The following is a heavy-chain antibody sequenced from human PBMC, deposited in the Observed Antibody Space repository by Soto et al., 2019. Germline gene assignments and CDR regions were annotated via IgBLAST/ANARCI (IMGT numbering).Heavy chain of an antibody. CDR2: FDPEDGET. CDR3: ATAHPSHYYGSGSYPVWFDP. J-gene: IGHJ5*02. V-gene: IGHV1-24*01. D-gene: IGHD3-10*01. Sequence: QVQLVQSGAEVKKPGASVKVSCKVSGYTLTELSMHWVRQAPGKGLEWMGGFDPEDGETIYAQKFQGRVTMTEDTSTDTAYMELSSLRSEDTAVYYCATAHPSHYYGSGSYPVWFDPWGQGTLVTVSS. CDR1: GYTLTELS.